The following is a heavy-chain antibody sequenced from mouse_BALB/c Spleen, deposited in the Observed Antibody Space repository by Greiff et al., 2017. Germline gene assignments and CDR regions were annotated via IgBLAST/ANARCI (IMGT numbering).Heavy chain of an antibody. CDR1: GFTFSSYT. V-gene: IGHV5-6-4*01. CDR2: ISSGGSYT. J-gene: IGHJ3*01. D-gene: IGHD2-2*01. CDR3: TREDGYDERFAY. Sequence: VKLVESGGGLVKPGGSLKLSCAASGFTFSSYTMSWVRQTPEKRLEWVATISSGGSYTSFPDSVKGRFTISRDNAKNTLYLQMSSLKSEDTAMYYCTREDGYDERFAYWGQGTLVTVSA.